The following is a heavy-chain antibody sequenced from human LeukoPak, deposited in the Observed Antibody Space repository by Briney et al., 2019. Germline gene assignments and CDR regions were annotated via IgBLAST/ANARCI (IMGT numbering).Heavy chain of an antibody. Sequence: SETLSLTCAVSGGSISSGGYSWSWIRQPPGKGLEWIGYIYHSGSTYYNLSLKSRVTISVDRSKNQFSLKLSSVTAADTAVYYCARDLRYSYGDNTGWFDPWGQGTLVTVSS. CDR2: IYHSGST. CDR1: GGSISSGGYS. J-gene: IGHJ5*02. V-gene: IGHV4-30-2*01. CDR3: ARDLRYSYGDNTGWFDP. D-gene: IGHD4-23*01.